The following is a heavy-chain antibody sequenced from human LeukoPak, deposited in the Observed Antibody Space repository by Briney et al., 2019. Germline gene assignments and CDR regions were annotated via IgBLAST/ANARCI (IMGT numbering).Heavy chain of an antibody. Sequence: SGTLSLTCAVSGGSISSSNWWSWVRQPPGKGLEWIGEINHSGSTNYNPSLKSRVTISVDTSKNQFSLKLSSVTAADTAVYYCARQEQQYFFFDYWGQGTLVTVSS. CDR3: ARQEQQYFFFDY. V-gene: IGHV4-4*02. J-gene: IGHJ4*02. CDR2: INHSGST. D-gene: IGHD6-13*01. CDR1: GGSISSSNW.